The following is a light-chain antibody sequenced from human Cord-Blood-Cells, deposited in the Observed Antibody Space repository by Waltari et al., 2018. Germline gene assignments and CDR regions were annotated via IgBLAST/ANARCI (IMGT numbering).Light chain of an antibody. J-gene: IGLJ3*02. CDR1: SGINVGTYR. Sequence: QAVLTQPSSLSASPGASASLTCTLRSGINVGTYRIYWYQQKPGSPPQYPLRYKSDSDKQQGSGGPGRFSGSKDASANAGILLISGLQSEDEADYYCMIWHSSAWVFGGGTKLTVL. CDR2: YKSDSDK. CDR3: MIWHSSAWV. V-gene: IGLV5-45*02.